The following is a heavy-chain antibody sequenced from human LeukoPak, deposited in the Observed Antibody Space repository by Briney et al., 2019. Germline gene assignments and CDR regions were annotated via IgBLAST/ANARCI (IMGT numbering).Heavy chain of an antibody. Sequence: NPSETLSLTCTVSGGSVSSYYWSWIRQTPGKGLEWIGYMSYSGRTDYGPSLKSRVTMSVDTSKNQFSLKMSYVTAADTGVYYCARGYCRDDICQVFPYWGQGTLVTVSS. J-gene: IGHJ4*02. CDR1: GGSVSSYY. V-gene: IGHV4-59*02. CDR2: MSYSGRT. D-gene: IGHD2-21*02. CDR3: ARGYCRDDICQVFPY.